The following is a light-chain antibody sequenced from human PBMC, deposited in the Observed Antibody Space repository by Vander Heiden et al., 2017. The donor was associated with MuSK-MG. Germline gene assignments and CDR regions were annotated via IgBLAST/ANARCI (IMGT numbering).Light chain of an antibody. J-gene: IGKJ4*01. CDR2: GAS. CDR3: QQYNNWPPLT. V-gene: IGKV3-15*01. Sequence: IVIPQSPATLTVVPGERTAPSCRASQSVSSNLAWYQQKPGQAPRLLIYGASTRATGIPARLSGSGCGTEFTLTISSLQSEDFAVYYCQQYNNWPPLTFGGGTKVEIK. CDR1: QSVSSN.